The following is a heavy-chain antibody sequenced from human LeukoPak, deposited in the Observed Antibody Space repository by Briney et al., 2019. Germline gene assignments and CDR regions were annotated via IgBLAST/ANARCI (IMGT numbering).Heavy chain of an antibody. Sequence: SETLSLTCTVSGGSISSYYWSWVRQPAGKGLEWVGRNYASGNTNYNPSLKGRVTMTVDTSKNQFSLNLSSVTAADTAAYYCARGRGSSWYYFDSWGQGTLVTVSS. CDR1: GGSISSYY. J-gene: IGHJ4*02. CDR3: ARGRGSSWYYFDS. D-gene: IGHD6-13*01. CDR2: NYASGNT. V-gene: IGHV4-4*07.